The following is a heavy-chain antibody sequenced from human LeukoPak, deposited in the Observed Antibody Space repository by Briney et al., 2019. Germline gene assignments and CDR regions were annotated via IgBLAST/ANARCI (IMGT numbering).Heavy chain of an antibody. CDR2: IYNSGST. V-gene: IGHV4-39*01. D-gene: IGHD3-22*01. CDR3: ARHGYGSGGYYLGGVDY. Sequence: SETLSLTCTVSGASITSSTYYWGWIRQPPGKGLEWIGSIYNSGSTYYNPSLKSRVTISVDTSKIHFSLKLSSVTAADTAVYYCARHGYGSGGYYLGGVDYWGQGTLVTVSS. CDR1: GASITSSTYY. J-gene: IGHJ4*02.